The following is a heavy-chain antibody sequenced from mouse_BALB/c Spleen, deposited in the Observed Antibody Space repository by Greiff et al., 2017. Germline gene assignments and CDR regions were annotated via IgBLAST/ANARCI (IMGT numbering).Heavy chain of an antibody. CDR3: TRPYYYAMDY. Sequence: VQLQESGAELVRPGASVTLSCKASGYTFTDYEMHWVKQTPVHGLEWIGAIDPETGGTAYNQKFKGKATLTADKSSSTAYMELRSLTSEDSAVYYCTRPYYYAMDYWGQGTSVTVSS. J-gene: IGHJ4*01. CDR2: IDPETGGT. V-gene: IGHV1-15*01. CDR1: GYTFTDYE.